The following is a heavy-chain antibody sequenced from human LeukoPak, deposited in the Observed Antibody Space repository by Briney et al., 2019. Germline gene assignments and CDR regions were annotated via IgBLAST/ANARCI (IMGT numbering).Heavy chain of an antibody. V-gene: IGHV3-23*01. Sequence: GGSLRLSCAASGFAFTDYAMNWVRQTPGKGLQWVSGFSGTYSITHYADSVKGRFTISRDNSKNTLFLQMNSLRVDDTVVYYCAKSKTGSVTTSFDYWGQGALVTVYS. CDR1: GFAFTDYA. D-gene: IGHD1-1*01. CDR2: FSGTYSIT. J-gene: IGHJ4*02. CDR3: AKSKTGSVTTSFDY.